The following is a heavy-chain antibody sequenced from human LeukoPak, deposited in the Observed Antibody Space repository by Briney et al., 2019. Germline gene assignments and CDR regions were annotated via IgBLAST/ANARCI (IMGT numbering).Heavy chain of an antibody. CDR2: IYYSGST. CDR3: ARHVYDSSGYYRDPHFDY. J-gene: IGHJ4*02. D-gene: IGHD3-22*01. CDR1: GGSISSYY. Sequence: SETLSLTCIVSGGSISSYYWSWIRQPPGKGLECIGYIYYSGSTNYSPSLKSRVTISVDKSKKQFSLKLTSVTAADTAVYYCARHVYDSSGYYRDPHFDYWGQGNPVTVSS. V-gene: IGHV4-59*08.